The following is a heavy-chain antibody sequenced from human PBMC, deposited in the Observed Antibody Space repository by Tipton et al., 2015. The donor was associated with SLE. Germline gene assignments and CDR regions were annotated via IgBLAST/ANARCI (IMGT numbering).Heavy chain of an antibody. V-gene: IGHV4-59*01. CDR2: IYYSGGT. J-gene: IGHJ2*01. D-gene: IGHD2-15*01. CDR3: ARYSLTNWHLDL. Sequence: TLSLTCTVSGGPMSTYYWSWIRLPPGKGLEWIGYIYYSGGTSYNPSLNSRVPISVDTSRNQFSLKLTSVTAADSAVYYCARYSLTNWHLDLWGRGTLVTVSS. CDR1: GGPMSTYY.